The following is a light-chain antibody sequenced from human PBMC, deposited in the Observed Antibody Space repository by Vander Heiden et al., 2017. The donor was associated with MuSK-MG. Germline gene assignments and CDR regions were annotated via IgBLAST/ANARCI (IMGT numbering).Light chain of an antibody. CDR2: SAS. Sequence: DIQITQSRSSLSASVGDRVTITCRASQNIGKNLNWYQQFSGKAPKLLIYSASFLQSGVPSRVTGSRSGTDFSLTISNLQPDDFAAYFCQQTYTSPLTFGGGTKVDIK. V-gene: IGKV1-39*01. J-gene: IGKJ4*01. CDR1: QNIGKN. CDR3: QQTYTSPLT.